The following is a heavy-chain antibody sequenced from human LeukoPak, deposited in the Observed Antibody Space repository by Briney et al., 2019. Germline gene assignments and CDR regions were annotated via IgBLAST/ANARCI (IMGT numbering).Heavy chain of an antibody. V-gene: IGHV1-24*01. CDR2: FDPEDGET. Sequence: ASVKVSCEVSGYTLTELSMHWVRQAPGKGLEWMGGFDPEDGETIYAQKFQGGVTMTEDTSTDTAYMELSSLRSEDTAVYYCATAMRGWYYFDYWGQGTLVTVSS. CDR1: GYTLTELS. J-gene: IGHJ4*02. CDR3: ATAMRGWYYFDY. D-gene: IGHD6-19*01.